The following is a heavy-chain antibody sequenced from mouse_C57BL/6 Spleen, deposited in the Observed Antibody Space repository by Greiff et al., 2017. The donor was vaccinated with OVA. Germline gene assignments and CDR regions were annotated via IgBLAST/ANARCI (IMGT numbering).Heavy chain of an antibody. CDR3: TRTDYYAMDY. CDR2: IDPETGGT. J-gene: IGHJ4*01. V-gene: IGHV1-15*01. CDR1: GYTFTDYE. Sequence: VQLQQSGAELVRPGASVTLSCKASGYTFTDYEMNWVKQTPVHGLEWIGAIDPETGGTAYNQKFKGKAILTADKSSSTAYMELRSLTSEDSAVYYCTRTDYYAMDYWGQGTSVTVSS.